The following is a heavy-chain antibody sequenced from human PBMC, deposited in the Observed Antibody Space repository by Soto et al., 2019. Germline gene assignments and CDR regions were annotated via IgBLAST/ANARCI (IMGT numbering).Heavy chain of an antibody. CDR2: IYYSGST. Sequence: TLSLTCTVSGGSIGSYYWSWIRQPPGKGLEWIGYIYYSGSTNYNPSLKSRVTISVDTSKNQFSLKLSSVTAADTAVYYCARLRFLEWLYFDYWGQGTLVTVSS. J-gene: IGHJ4*02. CDR1: GGSIGSYY. D-gene: IGHD3-3*01. CDR3: ARLRFLEWLYFDY. V-gene: IGHV4-59*08.